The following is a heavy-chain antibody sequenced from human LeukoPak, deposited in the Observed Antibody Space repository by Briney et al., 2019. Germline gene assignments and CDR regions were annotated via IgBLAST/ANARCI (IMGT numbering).Heavy chain of an antibody. CDR2: ISYDGSNK. D-gene: IGHD3-10*01. V-gene: IGHV3-30-3*01. CDR1: GFTFSSYA. CDR3: AREALWFGDLGAFDV. J-gene: IGHJ3*01. Sequence: GGSLRLSCAASGFTFSSYAMHWVRQAPCKGLEWVAVISYDGSNKYYADSVKGRFTISRDNSKNTLYLQMNSLRAEDTAVYYCAREALWFGDLGAFDVWGQGTMVTVSS.